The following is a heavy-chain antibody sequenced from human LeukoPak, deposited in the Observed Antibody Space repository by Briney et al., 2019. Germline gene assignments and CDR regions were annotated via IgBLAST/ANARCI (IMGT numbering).Heavy chain of an antibody. CDR2: ISYDGSNK. J-gene: IGHJ6*03. D-gene: IGHD7-27*01. Sequence: GGSLRLSCAASGFTFSSYGMHWVRQAPGKGLEWVAVISYDGSNKYYADSVKGRFTISRDNYKNKLYLQMNSLRAEDTAVYYCAKGSSALGYMDVWGKGTTVTVSS. CDR1: GFTFSSYG. CDR3: AKGSSALGYMDV. V-gene: IGHV3-30*18.